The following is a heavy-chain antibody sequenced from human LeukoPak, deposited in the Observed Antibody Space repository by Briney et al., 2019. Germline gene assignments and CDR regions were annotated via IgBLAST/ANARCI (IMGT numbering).Heavy chain of an antibody. Sequence: GGSLRLSCAASGFTFGTYVMSWVRQAPGKGLEWVSSMTGTGGSTYYADSVKGRFTMSRDNSKNTLYLQMNSLRAEDTAVYYCAKERGNGVRGAFDIWGQGTMVTVSS. D-gene: IGHD4-17*01. CDR2: MTGTGGST. V-gene: IGHV3-23*01. CDR3: AKERGNGVRGAFDI. CDR1: GFTFGTYV. J-gene: IGHJ3*02.